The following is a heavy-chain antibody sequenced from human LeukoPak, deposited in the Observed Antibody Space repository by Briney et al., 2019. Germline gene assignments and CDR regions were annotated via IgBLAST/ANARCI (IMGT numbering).Heavy chain of an antibody. CDR3: ARYGSGSGDAFDI. CDR2: MNPNSGNT. D-gene: IGHD3-10*01. V-gene: IGHV1-8*02. Sequence: ASVKVSCKASGYTFTSYGISWVRQAPGQGLEWMGWMNPNSGNTGYAQKFQGRVTMTRNTSISTAYMELSSLRSEDTAVYYCARYGSGSGDAFDIWGQGTMVTVSS. J-gene: IGHJ3*02. CDR1: GYTFTSYG.